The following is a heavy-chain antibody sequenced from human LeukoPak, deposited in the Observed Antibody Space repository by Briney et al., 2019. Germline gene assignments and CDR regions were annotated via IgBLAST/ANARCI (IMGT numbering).Heavy chain of an antibody. Sequence: GGSLRLSCAASGFTVSTNYMNWVRQAPEKGLEWVSILYSGSSTYYADSVEGRFIVSRDSSKNTLPLQMNDLRAEDTAVYYCARVGDHFHWYLDLWGRGTLVTVSS. D-gene: IGHD3-3*02. J-gene: IGHJ2*01. CDR1: GFTVSTNY. V-gene: IGHV3-53*01. CDR2: LYSGSST. CDR3: ARVGDHFHWYLDL.